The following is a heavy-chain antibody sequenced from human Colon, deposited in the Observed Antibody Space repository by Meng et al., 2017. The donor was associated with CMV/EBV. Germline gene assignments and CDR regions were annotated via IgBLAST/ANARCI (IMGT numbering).Heavy chain of an antibody. CDR1: GGSISTYY. V-gene: IGHV4-59*13. Sequence: SETLCLTCNVSGGSISTYYLTWIRQSPGKGLEWIGNIYYTGSVKYNPSLKSRLTISVDTAKNQFSLKLSSVTAADTAIYFCARADPSIAMYYFDYWGPGTPVTVSS. CDR3: ARADPSIAMYYFDY. D-gene: IGHD3-16*01. J-gene: IGHJ4*02. CDR2: IYYTGSV.